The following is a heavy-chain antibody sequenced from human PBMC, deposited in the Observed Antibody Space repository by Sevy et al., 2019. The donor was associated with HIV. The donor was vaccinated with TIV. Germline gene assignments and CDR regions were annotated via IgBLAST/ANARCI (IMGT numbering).Heavy chain of an antibody. CDR2: ISGSGGST. V-gene: IGHV3-23*01. D-gene: IGHD3-10*01. J-gene: IGHJ4*02. Sequence: GGSLRLSCAASGFTFSSYAMSWVRQAPGKGLEWVSAISGSGGSTYYADSVKGRFTISRDNSKNTLYLQMNSLRADDTAVYYCAKVRTGILWFGELFHFDYWGQGTLVTVSS. CDR1: GFTFSSYA. CDR3: AKVRTGILWFGELFHFDY.